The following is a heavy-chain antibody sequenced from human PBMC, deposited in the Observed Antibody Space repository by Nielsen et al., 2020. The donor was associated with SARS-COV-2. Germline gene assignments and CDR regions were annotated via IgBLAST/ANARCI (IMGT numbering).Heavy chain of an antibody. J-gene: IGHJ4*02. CDR1: GFTVSSNY. CDR2: IYSGGST. V-gene: IGHV3-53*01. D-gene: IGHD3-22*01. CDR3: ARGYYDSSGYGLGY. Sequence: GESLKISCAASGFTVSSNYMSWVRQAPGKGLEWVSVIYSGGSTYYADSVKGRFTISRDNSKNTLYLQMNSLRAEDTAVYYCARGYYDSSGYGLGYWGQGTLVTVSS.